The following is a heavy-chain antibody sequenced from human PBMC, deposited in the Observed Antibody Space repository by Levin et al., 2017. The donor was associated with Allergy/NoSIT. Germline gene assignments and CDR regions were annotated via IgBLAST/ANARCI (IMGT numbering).Heavy chain of an antibody. CDR3: LIAARPPYY. D-gene: IGHD6-6*01. CDR2: IIPFLALA. V-gene: IGHV1-69*02. J-gene: IGHJ4*02. Sequence: VASVKVSCKASGGTFSSYTITWVRQAPGQGLEWMGRIIPFLALANYAQKFQGRVTITADKSTSTAYMELSSLRSEDTAVYYCLIAARPPYYWGQGTLVTVSS. CDR1: GGTFSSYT.